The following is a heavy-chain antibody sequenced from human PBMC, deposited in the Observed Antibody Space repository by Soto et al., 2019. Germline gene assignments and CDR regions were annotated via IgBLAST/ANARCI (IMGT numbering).Heavy chain of an antibody. CDR1: GGSITISGSA. CDR3: ARHIHNQGFEYYFDS. V-gene: IGHV4-39*01. J-gene: IGHJ4*02. D-gene: IGHD1-1*01. CDR2: IDYSGNI. Sequence: SDTLSLTCNASGGSITISGSAWGWIRQSPGKGLEWIGTIDYSGNIYYIPSLKSRITISVDTSKNQISLKLSSVTAADTAVYYCARHIHNQGFEYYFDSWGQGTLVTVSS.